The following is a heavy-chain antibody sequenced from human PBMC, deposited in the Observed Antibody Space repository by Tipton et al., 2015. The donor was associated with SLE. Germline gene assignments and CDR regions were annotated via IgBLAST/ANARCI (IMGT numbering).Heavy chain of an antibody. Sequence: SLRLSCSASGFTFSSYAVHWVRQAPGKGLEYVSAISSNGGSTYYADSVKGRFTISRDNSKNTLYLQMSSLRAEDTAVYYCVKLSSRAFDIWGQGTMVTVSS. D-gene: IGHD3-10*01. J-gene: IGHJ3*02. CDR2: ISSNGGST. V-gene: IGHV3-64D*06. CDR1: GFTFSSYA. CDR3: VKLSSRAFDI.